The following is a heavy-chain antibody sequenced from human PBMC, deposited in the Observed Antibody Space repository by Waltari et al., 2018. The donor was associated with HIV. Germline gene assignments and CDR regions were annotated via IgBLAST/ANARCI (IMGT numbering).Heavy chain of an antibody. CDR1: GGSVTSGGYY. CDR2: IYYSAST. Sequence: QVQLQESGPGLVKPSETLSLTCTVSGGSVTSGGYYWRWIRQPPGKGLEWIGYIYYSASTNYNPALKSRVTISVDTSKNQFSLKLSSVTAADTAVYYCAGEAGVGATPLYYWGQGTLVTVSS. CDR3: AGEAGVGATPLYY. D-gene: IGHD1-26*01. J-gene: IGHJ4*02. V-gene: IGHV4-61*08.